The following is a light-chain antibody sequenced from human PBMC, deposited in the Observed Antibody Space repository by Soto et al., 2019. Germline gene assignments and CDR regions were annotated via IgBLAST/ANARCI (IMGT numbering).Light chain of an antibody. J-gene: IGLJ3*02. Sequence: QSVLTQSPSASASLGASVKLTCTLSSRHSSYAIAWHQQQPEKGPRYLMKLNSDGSHSKGDGIPDRFSGSSSGAERYLTISSLQSEDEADYYCQTWGTGIHWVFGGGTKLTVL. CDR1: SRHSSYA. CDR3: QTWGTGIHWV. V-gene: IGLV4-69*01. CDR2: LNSDGSH.